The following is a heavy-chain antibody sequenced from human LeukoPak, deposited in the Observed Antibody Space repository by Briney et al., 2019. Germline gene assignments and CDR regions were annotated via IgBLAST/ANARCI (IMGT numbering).Heavy chain of an antibody. CDR2: IRYDGSDE. CDR3: AKDYSFWSGFCDY. J-gene: IGHJ4*02. D-gene: IGHD3-3*01. CDR1: GFTFSSYA. V-gene: IGHV3-30*02. Sequence: PGGSLRLSCAASGFTFSSYAMSWVRQAPGKGLEWVAFIRYDGSDEYYADSVKGRFTISRDNSKNTLYLQMNSLRAEDTAVYYCAKDYSFWSGFCDYWGQGTLVTVSS.